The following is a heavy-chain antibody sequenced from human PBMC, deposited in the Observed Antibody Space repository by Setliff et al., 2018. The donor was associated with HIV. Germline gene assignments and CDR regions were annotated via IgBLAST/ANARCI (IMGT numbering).Heavy chain of an antibody. CDR1: GGSISSYY. V-gene: IGHV4-4*07. D-gene: IGHD4-17*01. Sequence: SETLSLTCTVSGGSISSYYWNWIRQPAGKGLEWIGRIYTSGSTDYNPPLKSRVTMSVDTSKNQFSLKLSSVTAADTAVYYCATLRRDHDSYGEYRDDVFDIWGQGTMVTVSS. CDR3: ATLRRDHDSYGEYRDDVFDI. CDR2: IYTSGST. J-gene: IGHJ3*02.